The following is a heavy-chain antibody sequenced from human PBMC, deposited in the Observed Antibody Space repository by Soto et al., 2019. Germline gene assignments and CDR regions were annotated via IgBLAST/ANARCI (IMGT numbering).Heavy chain of an antibody. CDR3: ARPDYYDSSGKPGAFDI. V-gene: IGHV5-51*01. D-gene: IGHD3-22*01. CDR2: IYPGDSDT. CDR1: GYSFTNNW. J-gene: IGHJ3*02. Sequence: GESLKISCKDYGYSFTNNWIAWVRQMPGKGLEWMGIIYPGDSDTRYSPSFQGQVTISADKSISTAHLQWSSLKASDTAMYYCARPDYYDSSGKPGAFDIWGQGTMVTVSS.